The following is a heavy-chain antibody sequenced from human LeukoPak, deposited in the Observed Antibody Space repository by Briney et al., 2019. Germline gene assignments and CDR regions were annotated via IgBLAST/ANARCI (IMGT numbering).Heavy chain of an antibody. J-gene: IGHJ6*03. Sequence: EASVKVSCKASGYTFTSYGISWVRQAPGQGLEWMGWISAYNGNTNYAQKLQGRVTMTTDTSTSTAYMELRSLRSDDTAVYYCARRLRSDYGDYGVSTIYYYYYMDVWGKGTTVTVSS. V-gene: IGHV1-18*01. CDR1: GYTFTSYG. CDR3: ARRLRSDYGDYGVSTIYYYYYMDV. D-gene: IGHD4-17*01. CDR2: ISAYNGNT.